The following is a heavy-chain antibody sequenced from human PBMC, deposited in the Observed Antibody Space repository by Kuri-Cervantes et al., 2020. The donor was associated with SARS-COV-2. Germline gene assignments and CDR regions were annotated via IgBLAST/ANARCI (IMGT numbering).Heavy chain of an antibody. Sequence: GESLKISCAASGFTVSSNYMGWVRQAPGKGLEWVSVIYSGGSTYYADSVKGRFTISRDSSKNTLYPQMNSLRAEDTAVYFCAKDPTATTEYYYAMDVWGQGTTVTVSS. CDR1: GFTVSSNY. V-gene: IGHV3-53*01. D-gene: IGHD1-7*01. CDR2: IYSGGST. CDR3: AKDPTATTEYYYAMDV. J-gene: IGHJ6*02.